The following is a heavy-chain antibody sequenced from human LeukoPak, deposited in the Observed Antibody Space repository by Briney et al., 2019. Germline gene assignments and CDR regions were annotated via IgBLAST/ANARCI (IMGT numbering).Heavy chain of an antibody. V-gene: IGHV3-21*01. CDR1: GFTFSSYS. CDR3: ARDSRCSGGSCYRNYYYYMDV. J-gene: IGHJ6*03. Sequence: GGSLRLSCAASGFTFSSYSMNWVRQAPGKGLEWVSSISSSSYIYYADSVKGRFTISRDNAKNSLYLQMNSLRAEDTAVYYCARDSRCSGGSCYRNYYYYMDVWGKGTTVTVSS. CDR2: ISSSSYI. D-gene: IGHD2-15*01.